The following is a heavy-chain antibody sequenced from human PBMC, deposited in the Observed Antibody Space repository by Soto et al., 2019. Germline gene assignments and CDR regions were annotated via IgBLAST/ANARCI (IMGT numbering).Heavy chain of an antibody. Sequence: GGSLRLSCEASGFNFSSYWMSWVRQAPGKGLEWVANIKQDGSEKYYVDSVKGRFTISRDNAKNSLYLQINSLRAEDTAVYYCARVTHCSSTSCYYFYYWGQGTLVTVSS. CDR2: IKQDGSEK. CDR3: ARVTHCSSTSCYYFYY. V-gene: IGHV3-7*01. J-gene: IGHJ4*02. CDR1: GFNFSSYW. D-gene: IGHD2-2*01.